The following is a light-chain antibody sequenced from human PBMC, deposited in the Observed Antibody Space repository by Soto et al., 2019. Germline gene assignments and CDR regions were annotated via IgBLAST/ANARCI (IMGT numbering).Light chain of an antibody. CDR2: AAS. Sequence: DMQMTQSPSSLSASVGDRVTITCRASQSINSYVNWYQQKPGKAPKILIYAASSLQSGVSSRFSGSGYGTDVTLTISSLQPEDSATYYCQQSYGTPFTFGGGTKVEIK. CDR3: QQSYGTPFT. CDR1: QSINSY. V-gene: IGKV1-39*01. J-gene: IGKJ4*01.